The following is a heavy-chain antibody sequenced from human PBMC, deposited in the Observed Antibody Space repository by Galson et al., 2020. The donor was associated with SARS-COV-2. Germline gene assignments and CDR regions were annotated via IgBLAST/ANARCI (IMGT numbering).Heavy chain of an antibody. J-gene: IGHJ6*04. D-gene: IGHD6-19*01. CDR1: GHTFTSYG. V-gene: IGHV1-18*01. CDR2: ISANNGNT. Sequence: GESLKISCKASGHTFTSYGISWVRQAPGQGLEWMGWISANNGNTNYAQKLQGRVTITTDTSTSTDYMELRSLRSDDTAVYYCARGVRVGGSGTREGYYGMDVWGKGTTVIVSS. CDR3: ARGVRVGGSGTREGYYGMDV.